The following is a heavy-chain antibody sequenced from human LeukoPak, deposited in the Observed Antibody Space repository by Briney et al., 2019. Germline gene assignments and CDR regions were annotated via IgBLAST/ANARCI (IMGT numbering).Heavy chain of an antibody. CDR2: INPNSGGT. D-gene: IGHD1-1*01. Sequence: ASVKVSCKASGYTFTGYYMHWVRQAPGQGLEWMGWINPNSGGTNYAQKFQGRVTMTRDTSTSTVYMELSSLRSEDTAVYYCARRQTTTDAFDIWGQGTMVTVSS. CDR1: GYTFTGYY. V-gene: IGHV1-2*02. J-gene: IGHJ3*02. CDR3: ARRQTTTDAFDI.